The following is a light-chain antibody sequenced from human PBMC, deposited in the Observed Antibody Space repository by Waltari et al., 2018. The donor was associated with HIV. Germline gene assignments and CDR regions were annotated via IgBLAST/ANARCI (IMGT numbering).Light chain of an antibody. CDR2: RSN. Sequence: QSVLTQPPSASGTPGQRVTIPCSASSSNLGRNYVYCYRQLPGTAPKLLIYRSNQRPSGGPDRFSGSKSGTSASQAISGLRSENEADYYCAAWDASLSVWVFGGGTKLTVL. V-gene: IGLV1-47*01. CDR3: AAWDASLSVWV. J-gene: IGLJ3*02. CDR1: SSNLGRNY.